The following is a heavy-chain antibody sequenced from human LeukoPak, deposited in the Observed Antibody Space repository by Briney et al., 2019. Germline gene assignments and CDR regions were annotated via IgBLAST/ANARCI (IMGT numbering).Heavy chain of an antibody. CDR2: ISGSGGST. D-gene: IGHD4-23*01. CDR3: ARKTVVGSYFDY. J-gene: IGHJ4*02. Sequence: GGSLRLSCAASGFTFSSYAMSWVRQAPGKGLEWVSAISGSGGSTYYADSVKGRFTISRDNAKNSLYLQMNSLRAEDTAVYYCARKTVVGSYFDYWGQGTPVTVSS. CDR1: GFTFSSYA. V-gene: IGHV3-23*01.